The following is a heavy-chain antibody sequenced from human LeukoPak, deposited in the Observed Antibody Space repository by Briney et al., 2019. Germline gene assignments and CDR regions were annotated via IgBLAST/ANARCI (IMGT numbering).Heavy chain of an antibody. J-gene: IGHJ3*02. Sequence: SETLSLTCTVSGDSISSYYWSWIRQPPGKGLEWIGYIYYSGGTDYNPSLKSRVTISVDTSKNQFSLKLRSVTAADTAVYYCARHVTISGPYHASDIRGQGTMVTVSP. CDR1: GDSISSYY. D-gene: IGHD5-24*01. CDR2: IYYSGGT. CDR3: ARHVTISGPYHASDI. V-gene: IGHV4-59*08.